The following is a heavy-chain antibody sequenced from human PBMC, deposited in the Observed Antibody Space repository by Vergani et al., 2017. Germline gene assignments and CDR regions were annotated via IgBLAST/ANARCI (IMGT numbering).Heavy chain of an antibody. CDR1: GFTFDDYG. V-gene: IGHV3-20*04. CDR2: INWNGGST. CDR3: ARDLFYYDSSGYYSGFFDY. D-gene: IGHD3-22*01. J-gene: IGHJ4*02. Sequence: EVQLVESGGGVVRPGGSLRLSCAASGFTFDDYGMSWVRQAPGKGLEWVSGINWNGGSTGYADSVKGRFTISRDNAKNSLYLQMNSLRAEDTALYYCARDLFYYDSSGYYSGFFDYWGQGTLVTVSS.